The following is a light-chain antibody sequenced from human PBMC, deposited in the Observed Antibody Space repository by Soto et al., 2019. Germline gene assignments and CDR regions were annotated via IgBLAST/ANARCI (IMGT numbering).Light chain of an antibody. CDR3: SSYTSNNFYV. V-gene: IGLV2-14*01. CDR2: EVG. J-gene: IGLJ1*01. Sequence: QSVLTQPASVSGSPGQSITISCTGTSSDVGGYNYVSWYQQHPGKAPKLMIYEVGDRPSGLSNRFSGSKSGNTASLTISRLQPEDEADYYCSSYTSNNFYVFGNGTKVTVL. CDR1: SSDVGGYNY.